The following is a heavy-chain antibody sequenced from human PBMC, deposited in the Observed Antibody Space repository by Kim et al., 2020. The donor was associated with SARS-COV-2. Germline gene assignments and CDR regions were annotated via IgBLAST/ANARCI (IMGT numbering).Heavy chain of an antibody. V-gene: IGHV4-59*01. CDR3: ARAAGGTIFGVVSSFDI. CDR1: GGSISSYY. Sequence: SETLSLTCTVSGGSISSYYWSWIRQPPGKGLEWIGYIYYSGSTNYNPSLKSRVTISVDTSKNQFSLKLSSVTAADTAVYYCARAAGGTIFGVVSSFDIWGQGTMVTVSS. D-gene: IGHD3-3*01. CDR2: IYYSGST. J-gene: IGHJ3*02.